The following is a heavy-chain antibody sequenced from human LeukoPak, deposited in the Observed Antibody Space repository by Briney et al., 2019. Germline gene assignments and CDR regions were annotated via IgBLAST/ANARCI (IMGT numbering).Heavy chain of an antibody. J-gene: IGHJ6*02. Sequence: GGPLRLSCAASGFTVSSNYMSWVRQAPGKGLEWVSVIYSGGSTYYADSVKGRFTISRDNSKNTLYLQMNSLRAEDTAVYYCARDFRGYYYGMDVWGQGTTVTVSS. CDR2: IYSGGST. CDR1: GFTVSSNY. CDR3: ARDFRGYYYGMDV. V-gene: IGHV3-53*01. D-gene: IGHD5-24*01.